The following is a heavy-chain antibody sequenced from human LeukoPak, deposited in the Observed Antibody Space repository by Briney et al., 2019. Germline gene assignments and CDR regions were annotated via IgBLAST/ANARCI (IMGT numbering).Heavy chain of an antibody. D-gene: IGHD3-10*01. CDR1: GYTFTGYY. J-gene: IGHJ5*02. CDR3: AREASYYYGSGNWFDP. V-gene: IGHV1-2*02. Sequence: ASVKVSCKASGYTFTGYYMHWVRQAPGQGLEWMGWINPNSGGTNYAQKFQGRVTMTRDTSISTAYMELSRLRSDDTAVYYCAREASYYYGSGNWFDPWGQGTLVTVSS. CDR2: INPNSGGT.